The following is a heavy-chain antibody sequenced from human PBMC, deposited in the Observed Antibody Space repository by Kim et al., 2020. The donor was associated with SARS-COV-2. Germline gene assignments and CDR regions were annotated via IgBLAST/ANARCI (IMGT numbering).Heavy chain of an antibody. CDR3: AKDFYGGNSADY. CDR1: GFTFSSFG. D-gene: IGHD4-17*01. CDR2: ISHDGTNE. J-gene: IGHJ4*02. Sequence: GGSLRLSCVASGFTFSSFGMHWVRQAPGKGLEWVAVISHDGTNEYYADSKKGRFTVSRDNSKNTVYLQLNSLTAEDTAVYYCAKDFYGGNSADYWGQGTL. V-gene: IGHV3-30*18.